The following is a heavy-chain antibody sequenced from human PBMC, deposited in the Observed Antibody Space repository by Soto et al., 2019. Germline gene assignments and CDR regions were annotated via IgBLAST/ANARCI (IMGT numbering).Heavy chain of an antibody. CDR1: GYTFTSSG. D-gene: IGHD3-22*01. V-gene: IGHV1-18*01. CDR3: ARAFFYQGSDSRGYSFDAFDF. CDR2: ISANTGIS. J-gene: IGHJ3*01. Sequence: QVQLVQSGAEVKKPGASVKVSCKASGYTFTSSGMSWVRQAPGQGLEWMGWISANTGISEYAQRFQGRVTMTTDRSKSTAYMELRSLRSDDTAVYYCARAFFYQGSDSRGYSFDAFDFWGPGTLVNVSS.